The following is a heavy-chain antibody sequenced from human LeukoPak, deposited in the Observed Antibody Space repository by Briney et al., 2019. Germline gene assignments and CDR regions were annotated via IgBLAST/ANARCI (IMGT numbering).Heavy chain of an antibody. Sequence: KTSETLSLTCTVSGDSTSSSNYFWGWIRQPPGKGLEWIGEISYSGNTYYNPSLKSRVTISMDTSKNQFSLNLNSVTASDTTVYYCARRSPLVAVTTAHYYDYWGPGTLVTVSS. V-gene: IGHV4-39*01. D-gene: IGHD2-21*02. CDR1: GDSTSSSNYF. CDR2: ISYSGNT. CDR3: ARRSPLVAVTTAHYYDY. J-gene: IGHJ4*02.